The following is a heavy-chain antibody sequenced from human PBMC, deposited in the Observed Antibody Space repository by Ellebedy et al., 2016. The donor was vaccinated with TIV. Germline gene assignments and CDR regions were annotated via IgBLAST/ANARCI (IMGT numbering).Heavy chain of an antibody. J-gene: IGHJ4*02. V-gene: IGHV3-74*01. CDR3: AREVWYPAS. Sequence: GESLKISCAASEFTFSNYWMHWVRQAPGKGLMWVSRINTDGISTGYADSVKGRVTISRDNAKNTLYLQMNGLRAEDTAVYYCAREVWYPASWGQGTLVTVSS. CDR2: INTDGIST. CDR1: EFTFSNYW. D-gene: IGHD6-13*01.